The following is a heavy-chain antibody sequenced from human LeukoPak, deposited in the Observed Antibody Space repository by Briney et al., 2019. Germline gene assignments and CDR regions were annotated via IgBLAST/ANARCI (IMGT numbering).Heavy chain of an antibody. V-gene: IGHV4-34*01. CDR3: ARGAMVRGVRKTSYNWFDP. D-gene: IGHD3-10*01. Sequence: SETLSLTCAVYGGSFSGYYWSWIRLPPGKGLEWIGEINHSGSTNYNPSLKSRVTISVDTSKNQFSLKLSSVTAADTAVYYCARGAMVRGVRKTSYNWFDPWGQGTLVTVSS. CDR2: INHSGST. J-gene: IGHJ5*02. CDR1: GGSFSGYY.